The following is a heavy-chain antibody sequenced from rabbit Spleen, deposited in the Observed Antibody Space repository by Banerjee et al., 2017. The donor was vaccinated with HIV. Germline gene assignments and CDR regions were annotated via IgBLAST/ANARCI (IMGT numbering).Heavy chain of an antibody. CDR3: ARGGSKVGDGVSF. J-gene: IGHJ2*01. D-gene: IGHD2-1*01. CDR2: IATGSGST. Sequence: EESGGGLVQPAGSLTLTCTASGIDFSSYYRICWVRQAPGKGLEWIACIATGSGSTYFGSWGRGRFSISKTSSTTVSLQMTSLTDADTATYFCARGGSKVGDGVSFGGPGTLVTVS. CDR1: GIDFSSYYR. V-gene: IGHV1S45*01.